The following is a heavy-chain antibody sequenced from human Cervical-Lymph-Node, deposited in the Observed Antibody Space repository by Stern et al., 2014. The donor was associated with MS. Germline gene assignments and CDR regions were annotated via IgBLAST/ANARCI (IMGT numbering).Heavy chain of an antibody. CDR1: GFTFSSYG. D-gene: IGHD6-13*01. CDR2: IWYDGSSK. V-gene: IGHV3-33*01. J-gene: IGHJ6*02. Sequence: MQLVESGGGVVQPGRSLRLSCAASGFTFSSYGMHWVRQAPGKGLEWVAVIWYDGSSKYYADSGKVRFTITRSQSKYTMYLQMNSLRAEDTAVYYCARSSSPSPYYYYGMDVWGQGTTVTVSS. CDR3: ARSSSPSPYYYYGMDV.